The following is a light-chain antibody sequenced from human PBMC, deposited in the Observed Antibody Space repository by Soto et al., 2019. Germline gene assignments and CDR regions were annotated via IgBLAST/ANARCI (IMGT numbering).Light chain of an antibody. CDR1: QDISNY. V-gene: IGKV1-33*01. J-gene: IGKJ4*01. Sequence: DIQMTQSPSSLSASLGDRVTISFQASQDISNYLNCYQHKPGKAPKLLIYDASNLETGVPSRFSGSGSGTDFTFTISSLQPEDIATYYCQQYDNLVTFGGGTKVDIK. CDR2: DAS. CDR3: QQYDNLVT.